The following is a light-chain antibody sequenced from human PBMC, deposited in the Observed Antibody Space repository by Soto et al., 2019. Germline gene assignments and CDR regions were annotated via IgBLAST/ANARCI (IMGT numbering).Light chain of an antibody. CDR3: QQYIEWPRT. CDR1: QSVNSH. V-gene: IGKV3-15*01. CDR2: RAS. Sequence: EIVLTQSPVTLSVSPGERATLSCRAGQSVNSHLAWYQQKPGQAPKLLLYRASTRATGIPARFSGSGFGTELTLTISSQEPEDFAVYYCQQYIEWPRTFGQGTKVEV. J-gene: IGKJ1*01.